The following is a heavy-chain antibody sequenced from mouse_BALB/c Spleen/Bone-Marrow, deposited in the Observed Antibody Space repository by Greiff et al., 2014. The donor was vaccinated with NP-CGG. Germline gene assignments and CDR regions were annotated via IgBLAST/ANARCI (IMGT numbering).Heavy chain of an antibody. D-gene: IGHD2-10*02. J-gene: IGHJ4*01. CDR1: GFTFSSFG. CDR3: ARGVWYHAMDY. Sequence: EVQGVESGGGLVQPGGSRKLSCAASGFTFSSFGMHWVRQAPEKGLEWVAYISGGSSTIYYADTVKGRFTISRDNPKNTLFLQMTSLRSEDTAMYYCARGVWYHAMDYWGQGTSVTVSS. V-gene: IGHV5-17*02. CDR2: ISGGSSTI.